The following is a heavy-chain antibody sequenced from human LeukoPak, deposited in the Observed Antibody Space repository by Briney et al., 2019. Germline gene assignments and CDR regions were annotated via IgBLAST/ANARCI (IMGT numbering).Heavy chain of an antibody. CDR1: GFTFSNYA. J-gene: IGHJ4*02. CDR3: AKSPIVGATFYFDY. D-gene: IGHD1-26*01. Sequence: PGGSLRLSCAASGFTFSNYAMSWVRQAPGKGLEWVSGISGSGGSRYYADSVKGRFTISRDNSKNTLYLQMSSLRAEDTAVYYCAKSPIVGATFYFDYWGQGTLVTVSS. CDR2: ISGSGGSR. V-gene: IGHV3-23*01.